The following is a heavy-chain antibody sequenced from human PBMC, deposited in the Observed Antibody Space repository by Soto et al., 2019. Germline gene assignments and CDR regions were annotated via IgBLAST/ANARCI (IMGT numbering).Heavy chain of an antibody. CDR1: GGSISSPGYY. CDR3: ATGRWGAYGSPAGWFAP. CDR2: IFHSGTT. D-gene: IGHD3-16*01. Sequence: QVRLQESGPGLVKPSKTLSLTCSVSGGSISSPGYYWTWIRQQPGKSLEWIGHIFHSGTTSYNPALQRRVTISSETSENQISLNLTSVAAADTAVYFCATGRWGAYGSPAGWFAPWGRGTLVSVSS. J-gene: IGHJ5*02. V-gene: IGHV4-31*03.